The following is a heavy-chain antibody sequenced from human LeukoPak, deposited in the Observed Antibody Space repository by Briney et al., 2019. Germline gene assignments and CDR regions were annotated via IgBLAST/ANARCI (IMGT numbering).Heavy chain of an antibody. D-gene: IGHD3-22*01. CDR1: GGSISSYY. J-gene: IGHJ3*02. CDR2: MYYSGST. Sequence: SETLSLTCTVSGGSISSYYWSWIRQPPGKGLEWIGYMYYSGSTDYNPSLKSRATISVDTSKNQLSLKLSSVTAADTAVYYCARLYYDSSGNVAFDIWGQGTLVTVSS. CDR3: ARLYYDSSGNVAFDI. V-gene: IGHV4-59*01.